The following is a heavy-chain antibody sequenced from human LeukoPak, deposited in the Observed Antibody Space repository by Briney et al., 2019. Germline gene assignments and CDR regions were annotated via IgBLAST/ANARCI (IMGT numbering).Heavy chain of an antibody. CDR3: AKDGLDGRGYYYFDY. D-gene: IGHD3-22*01. Sequence: GGSLRLSCAASGFTFSRYTMNWVRQAPGKGLEWVSVFSSSGSTHYAGSVKGRFTISRDNSKNTLYLQMSSLRAEDTAVYYCAKDGLDGRGYYYFDYWGQGTLVTVSS. CDR2: FSSSGST. V-gene: IGHV3-23*01. J-gene: IGHJ4*02. CDR1: GFTFSRYT.